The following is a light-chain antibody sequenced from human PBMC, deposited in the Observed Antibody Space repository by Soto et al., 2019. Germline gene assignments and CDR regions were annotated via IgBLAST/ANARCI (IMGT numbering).Light chain of an antibody. CDR2: GAP. Sequence: VMTQAPTTLSVSPGERATLSCRASHGVGNNLAWYQQIPGQAPRLLIYGAPTRATGVPARFSGSGSATQFTFTISSLQSEDFGFYYCQQYGDSPWTFGQGTKVDIK. V-gene: IGKV3-15*01. CDR1: HGVGNN. J-gene: IGKJ1*01. CDR3: QQYGDSPWT.